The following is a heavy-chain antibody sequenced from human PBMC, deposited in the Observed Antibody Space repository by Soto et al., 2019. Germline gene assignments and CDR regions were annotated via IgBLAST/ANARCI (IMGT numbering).Heavy chain of an antibody. Sequence: SETLSLTCAVSGYSISSGYYWGWIRQPPGKGLVWIGSIYHSGSTYYNPSFKSRVTISVDTSKNQFSLKLSSLTAADTAVYYCARDRASGGMDVWGQGTTVTVSS. CDR1: GYSISSGYY. D-gene: IGHD1-26*01. V-gene: IGHV4-38-2*02. J-gene: IGHJ6*02. CDR3: ARDRASGGMDV. CDR2: IYHSGST.